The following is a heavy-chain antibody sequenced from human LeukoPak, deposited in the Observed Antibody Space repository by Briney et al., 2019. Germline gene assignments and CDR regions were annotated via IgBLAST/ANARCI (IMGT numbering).Heavy chain of an antibody. D-gene: IGHD4-23*01. V-gene: IGHV3-20*04. CDR2: INWNGGST. CDR1: GFTFSSYW. Sequence: GGSLRLSCAASGFTFSSYWMHWVRQAPGKGLVWVSGINWNGGSTSYPDSVKGRFTISRDNARNSLYLEMNNLRVEDTAFYYCARGRTSVGDTAFNIWGQGTMVTVSS. CDR3: ARGRTSVGDTAFNI. J-gene: IGHJ3*02.